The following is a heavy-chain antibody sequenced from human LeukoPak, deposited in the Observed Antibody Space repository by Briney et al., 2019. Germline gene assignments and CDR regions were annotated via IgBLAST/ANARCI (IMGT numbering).Heavy chain of an antibody. J-gene: IGHJ4*02. V-gene: IGHV4-59*01. CDR1: GGSISNYY. D-gene: IGHD3-9*01. CDR3: ARSKNILTGYCFDY. Sequence: SETLSLTCSDSGGSISNYYWSWIRQPPGKRLEWIGYIYYSGSTSYNPSLRSRVTISVDTSKNQFSLKLNSVTAADTAVYYCARSKNILTGYCFDYWGLGTLVTVSS. CDR2: IYYSGST.